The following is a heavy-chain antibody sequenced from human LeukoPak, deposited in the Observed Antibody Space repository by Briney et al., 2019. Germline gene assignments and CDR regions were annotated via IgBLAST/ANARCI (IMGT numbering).Heavy chain of an antibody. CDR1: GGSISSYS. V-gene: IGHV4-4*07. Sequence: SETLSLTCTVSGGSISSYSWTWIRQPAGKGLEWIGHITTSGSTNYNPSLKSRVTVSLDKSKNQLSLNLTSVTAADTAVYYCSRENGAFSPFGYWGQGTLVTVLS. CDR2: ITTSGST. J-gene: IGHJ4*02. CDR3: SRENGAFSPFGY. D-gene: IGHD2-8*01.